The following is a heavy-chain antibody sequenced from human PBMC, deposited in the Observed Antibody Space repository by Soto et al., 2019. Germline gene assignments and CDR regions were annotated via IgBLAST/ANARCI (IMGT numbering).Heavy chain of an antibody. CDR3: ARDGSPYGEPHDAFDI. CDR1: GFTFSDYS. D-gene: IGHD4-17*01. V-gene: IGHV3-30-3*01. J-gene: IGHJ3*02. CDR2: ISYDGNNK. Sequence: GGSLRLSCAASGFTFSDYSLHWVRQAPGKGLQWVALISYDGNNKDFADSVNGRFSISRDNSRNALYLQLNSLRLEDTAMYYCARDGSPYGEPHDAFDIWGQGTLVTVSS.